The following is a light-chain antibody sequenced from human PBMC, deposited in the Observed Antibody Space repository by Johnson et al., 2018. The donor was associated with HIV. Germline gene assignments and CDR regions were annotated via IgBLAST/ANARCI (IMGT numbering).Light chain of an antibody. Sequence: QSVLTQPPSVSVAPGQKVTISCSGNTSKIENNYVSWYQQFPERAPKLLIYDNTKRPSGIPDRFSGSKSDASATLAITGLQTGDEAAYYCGTWDNSLTAYVFGIGTKVTV. CDR3: GTWDNSLTAYV. CDR2: DNT. CDR1: TSKIENNY. V-gene: IGLV1-51*01. J-gene: IGLJ1*01.